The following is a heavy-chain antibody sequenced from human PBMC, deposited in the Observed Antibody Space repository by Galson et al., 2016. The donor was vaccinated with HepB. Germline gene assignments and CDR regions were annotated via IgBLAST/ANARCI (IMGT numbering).Heavy chain of an antibody. CDR2: ISSSGTTI. CDR1: GFTFSSFA. V-gene: IGHV3-48*03. Sequence: SLRLSCAASGFTFSSFAMHWFRQAPGKGLEWVSYISSSGTTINYADPVKGRFTISRDNAKNSLYLEMNSLRAEDTAVYYCASPGGLQLWLGGVFDYWGQGTLVTVSS. D-gene: IGHD5-18*01. CDR3: ASPGGLQLWLGGVFDY. J-gene: IGHJ4*02.